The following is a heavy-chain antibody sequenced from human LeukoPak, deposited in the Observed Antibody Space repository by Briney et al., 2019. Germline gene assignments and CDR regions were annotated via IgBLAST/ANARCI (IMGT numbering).Heavy chain of an antibody. V-gene: IGHV4-4*02. J-gene: IGHJ3*02. CDR1: GGSISSSTNW. D-gene: IGHD2-2*01. Sequence: PSETLSLTCAVSGGSISSSTNWWSWVRQPPGKGLEWIGEIFHSGNTNYNPSLQSRVTMSVDKSENQFSLKLSSVTAADTAVYYCARGKIFDIVVVHHAFDIWGQGTMVTVSS. CDR3: ARGKIFDIVVVHHAFDI. CDR2: IFHSGNT.